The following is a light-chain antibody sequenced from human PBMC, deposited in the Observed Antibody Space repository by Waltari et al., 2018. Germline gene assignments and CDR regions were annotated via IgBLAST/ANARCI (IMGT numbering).Light chain of an antibody. CDR2: EAT. J-gene: IGLJ3*02. V-gene: IGLV2-23*01. CDR3: CSYADSNTWV. Sequence: QSALTQPASVSGSPGQSITISCTGTSRAFGNYNLVSWYQRHPGKPPKRIIYEATKRPSDISNHFAASKSCNTASLTISGLQAEDEADYFCCSYADSNTWVFGGGTRLTVL. CDR1: SRAFGNYNL.